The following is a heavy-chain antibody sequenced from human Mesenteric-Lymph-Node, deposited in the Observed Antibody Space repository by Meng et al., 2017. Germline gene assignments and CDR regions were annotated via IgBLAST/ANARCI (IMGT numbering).Heavy chain of an antibody. CDR1: RASISSGDYY. V-gene: IGHV4-30-4*01. J-gene: IGHJ5*02. D-gene: IGHD4-17*01. CDR3: ARDRKHYGERGWFDP. Sequence: QVQPQASGPGLVHPSQTLSPTCTASRASISSGDYYWSWIRQPPGKGLEWIGYIYYSGSTYSNASLQNRVTISIDRSKNQFSLKLSSVTAADTVVYYCARDRKHYGERGWFDPWGQGTLVTVSS. CDR2: IYYSGST.